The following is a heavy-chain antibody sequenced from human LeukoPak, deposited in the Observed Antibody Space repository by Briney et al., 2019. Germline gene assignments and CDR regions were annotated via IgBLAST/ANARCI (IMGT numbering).Heavy chain of an antibody. D-gene: IGHD6-13*01. CDR1: GYTFTSYY. Sequence: ASVKVSCKASGYTFTSYYMHWVRQAPGQGLEWMGLINPSGGSTSYAQKFQGRVTMTRDTSTSTVYMELSSLRSEDTAVYYCAREKYSSSWYSRTYYYGMDVWGQGTTVTVSS. CDR2: INPSGGST. J-gene: IGHJ6*02. V-gene: IGHV1-46*01. CDR3: AREKYSSSWYSRTYYYGMDV.